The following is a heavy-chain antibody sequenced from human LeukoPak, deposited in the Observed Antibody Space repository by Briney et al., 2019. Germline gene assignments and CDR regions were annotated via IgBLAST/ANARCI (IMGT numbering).Heavy chain of an antibody. CDR2: IYTSGSR. CDR1: GGSISGYY. J-gene: IGHJ3*02. D-gene: IGHD1-7*01. Sequence: SETLSLTCTVSGGSISGYYWSWIRQPAGKGLEGIGRIYTSGSRHNNPSLTSRGTMSVDTSKNQFSLKLSSVTAADTAVYYCARLITGTTTAFDIWGQGTMVTVSS. CDR3: ARLITGTTTAFDI. V-gene: IGHV4-4*07.